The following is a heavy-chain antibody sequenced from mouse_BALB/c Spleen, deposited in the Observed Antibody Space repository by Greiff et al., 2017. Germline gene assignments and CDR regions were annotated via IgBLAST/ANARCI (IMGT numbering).Heavy chain of an antibody. J-gene: IGHJ2*01. D-gene: IGHD1-1*01. CDR3: ASPPYYGTYYFDY. Sequence: EVQLQQPGAELVKPGDSVKLSCTASGFNIKDTYMHWVKQRPEQGLEWIGRIDPANGNTKYDPKFQGKATITADTSSNTAYLQLSSLTSEDTAVYYCASPPYYGTYYFDYWGQGTTLTVSS. CDR1: GFNIKDTY. V-gene: IGHV14-3*02. CDR2: IDPANGNT.